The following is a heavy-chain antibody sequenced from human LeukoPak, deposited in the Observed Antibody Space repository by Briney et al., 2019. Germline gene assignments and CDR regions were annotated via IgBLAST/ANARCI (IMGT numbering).Heavy chain of an antibody. V-gene: IGHV1-2*02. Sequence: ASVTVSCKASGYTFTGYYMHWVRQAPGQGLEWMGWINPNSGGTNYAQKFQGRVTMTRDTSISTACMELSRLRSDDTAVYYCARGVIYYYYMDVWGKGTTVTVSS. CDR3: ARGVIYYYYMDV. CDR2: INPNSGGT. CDR1: GYTFTGYY. J-gene: IGHJ6*03.